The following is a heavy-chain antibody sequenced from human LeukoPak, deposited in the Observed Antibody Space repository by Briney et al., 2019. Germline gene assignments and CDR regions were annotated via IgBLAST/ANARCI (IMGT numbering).Heavy chain of an antibody. V-gene: IGHV1-2*02. CDR3: ARGQKAGSTMVRGVIVPTDY. CDR2: INPNSGGT. CDR1: GYTFTGYY. J-gene: IGHJ4*02. D-gene: IGHD3-10*01. Sequence: ASVKVSCKASGYTFTGYYMHWVRQAPGQGLEWMGWINPNSGGTNYAQKFQGRVTMTRDTSISTAYMELSRLRSDDTAVYYCARGQKAGSTMVRGVIVPTDYWSQGTLVTVSS.